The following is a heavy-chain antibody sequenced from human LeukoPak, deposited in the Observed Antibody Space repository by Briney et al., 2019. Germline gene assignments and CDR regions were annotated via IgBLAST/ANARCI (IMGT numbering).Heavy chain of an antibody. V-gene: IGHV4-39*07. CDR1: GGSISSSSYY. J-gene: IGHJ4*02. Sequence: SETLSLTCTVSGGSISSSSYYWGWIRQPPGKGLEWIGSIYYSGSTYYNPSLKSRVTISVDMSKNQFSLKLSSVTAADTAVYYCASPRNIVVVPAAWDYWGQGTLVTVSS. CDR3: ASPRNIVVVPAAWDY. D-gene: IGHD2-2*01. CDR2: IYYSGST.